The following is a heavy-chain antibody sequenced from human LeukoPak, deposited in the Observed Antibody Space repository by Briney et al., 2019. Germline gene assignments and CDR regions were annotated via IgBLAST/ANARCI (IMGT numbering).Heavy chain of an antibody. J-gene: IGHJ6*03. CDR2: IYYSGST. CDR3: AREEVDRNYYMDV. Sequence: GSLRLTCAASGVTFSSYDMSWIRQPPGKGLEWIGYIYYSGSTNYNPSLKSRVTISVDTSKNQFSLKLSSVTAADTAVYYCAREEVDRNYYMDVWGKGTTVTVSS. D-gene: IGHD3-22*01. CDR1: GVTFSSYD. V-gene: IGHV4-59*01.